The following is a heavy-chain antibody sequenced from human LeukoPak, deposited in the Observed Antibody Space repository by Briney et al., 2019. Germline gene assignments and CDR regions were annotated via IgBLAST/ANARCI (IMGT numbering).Heavy chain of an antibody. CDR3: ARGRAMYYYDSSGYSDY. V-gene: IGHV1-18*01. CDR2: ISAYNGNT. J-gene: IGHJ4*02. D-gene: IGHD3-22*01. Sequence: ASVKVSCKASGYTFTSYGISWVRQAPGQGLEWMGWISAYNGNTNYAQKLQGRVTMTTDTSTSTAYMELRSLRSDDTAVHYCARGRAMYYYDSSGYSDYWGQGTLVTVSS. CDR1: GYTFTSYG.